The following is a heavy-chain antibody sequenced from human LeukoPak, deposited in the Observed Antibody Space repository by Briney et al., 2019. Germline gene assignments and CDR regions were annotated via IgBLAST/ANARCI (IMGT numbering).Heavy chain of an antibody. V-gene: IGHV3-9*01. CDR2: ISWNSGSI. CDR3: AEGGRIAVAGLEDWYFDL. J-gene: IGHJ2*01. CDR1: GFTFDDYA. Sequence: GGSLRLSCAASGFTFDDYAMHWVRQAPGKGLEWVSGISWNSGSIGYADSVKGRFTISRDNAKNSLYLQMNSLRAEDTALYYCAEGGRIAVAGLEDWYFDLWGRGTLVTVSS. D-gene: IGHD6-19*01.